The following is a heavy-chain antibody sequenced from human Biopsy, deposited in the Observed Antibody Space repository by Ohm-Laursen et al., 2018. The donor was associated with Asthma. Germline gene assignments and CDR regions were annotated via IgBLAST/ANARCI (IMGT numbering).Heavy chain of an antibody. CDR2: IYSGGGT. J-gene: IGHJ3*02. D-gene: IGHD4-23*01. V-gene: IGHV3-53*01. CDR1: GFTVITNV. CDR3: ARAYGGSFFSGAFDI. Sequence: SLRLSCVHSGFTVITNVMSWVRQPPGKGLEWVSVIYSGGGTYYADSVQGRVTISRDNSKNTLSLQMNSLRAEDTAFYYCARAYGGSFFSGAFDIWGQGTMVTVSS.